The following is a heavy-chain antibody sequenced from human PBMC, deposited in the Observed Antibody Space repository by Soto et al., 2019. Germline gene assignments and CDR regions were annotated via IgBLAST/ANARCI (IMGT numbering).Heavy chain of an antibody. Sequence: YSAASGVRVTTNDVTWSHQIPGKGLEWVSSISSRSNIYYEDSVKGRFTISRDNAKNSVSLQMNSLRAEDTAVYYCAREYTAWPLAYGLDVWGQGTTVTVSS. V-gene: IGHV3-21*01. CDR3: AREYTAWPLAYGLDV. CDR1: GVRVTTND. J-gene: IGHJ6*02. D-gene: IGHD2-2*02. CDR2: ISSRSNI.